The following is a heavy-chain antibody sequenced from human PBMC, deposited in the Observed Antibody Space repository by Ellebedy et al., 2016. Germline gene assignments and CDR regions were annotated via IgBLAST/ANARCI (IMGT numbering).Heavy chain of an antibody. CDR1: GYTFTSYG. CDR2: ISAYNGNT. CDR3: AKGLGFPPPGDYYGMDV. V-gene: IGHV1-18*01. Sequence: ASVKVSCXASGYTFTSYGISWVRQAPGQGLEWMGWISAYNGNTNYAQKLQGRVTMTTDTSTSTAYMELRSLRSDDTAVYYCAKGLGFPPPGDYYGMDVWGQGTTVTVSS. J-gene: IGHJ6*02. D-gene: IGHD3-16*01.